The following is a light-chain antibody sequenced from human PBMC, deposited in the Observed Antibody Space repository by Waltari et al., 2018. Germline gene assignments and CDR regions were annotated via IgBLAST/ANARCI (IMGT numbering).Light chain of an antibody. CDR1: QSVLYSSHHKNY. J-gene: IGKJ4*01. Sequence: DIVMTQAPDSLAGSLGERATINCKSSQSVLYSSHHKNYLAGYQQKPGQPPKLLIYCASTRESGVPDRFSGSGSGTDFTLTISSLQAEDVAVYYCQQYYSTPLTFGGGTKVEIK. CDR3: QQYYSTPLT. CDR2: CAS. V-gene: IGKV4-1*01.